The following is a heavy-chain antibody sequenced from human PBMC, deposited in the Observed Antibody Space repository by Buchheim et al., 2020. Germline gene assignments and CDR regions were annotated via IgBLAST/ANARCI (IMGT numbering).Heavy chain of an antibody. CDR1: GFTFSSSG. CDR2: ISYDGSNK. V-gene: IGHV3-30*02. J-gene: IGHJ4*02. Sequence: QVQLVESGGGVVRPGRSLRLSCAASGFTFSSSGMHWVRQAPGKGLEWVAFISYDGSNKYYVDSVKGRFHIYRDISNSTWYLQMNSLRAEDTAMYYCVKDIGDPGAHWGQGTL. CDR3: VKDIGDPGAH. D-gene: IGHD1-26*01.